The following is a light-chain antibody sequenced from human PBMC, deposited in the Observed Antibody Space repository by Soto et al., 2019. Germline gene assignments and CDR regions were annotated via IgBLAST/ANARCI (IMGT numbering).Light chain of an antibody. J-gene: IGKJ2*01. CDR3: QQYDNFPRT. CDR2: DAY. CDR1: QDISKY. V-gene: IGKV1-33*01. Sequence: DIQMTQSPSSLSASVGDRVTITCQASQDISKYLNWFQQRPGKAPRLLIYDAYKLETGVPSRYSGRGVGTDFTFIISSLQPEDIATYYCQQYDNFPRTFGQGTKLEIK.